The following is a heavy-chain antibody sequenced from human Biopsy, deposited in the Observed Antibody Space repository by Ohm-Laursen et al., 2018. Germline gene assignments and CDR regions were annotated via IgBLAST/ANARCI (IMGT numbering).Heavy chain of an antibody. CDR1: GFTFSSYS. CDR2: ISSGSSPI. J-gene: IGHJ6*02. CDR3: ATSGAADSWGNYYGMDV. V-gene: IGHV3-48*01. D-gene: IGHD3-16*01. Sequence: GSLRLSCSASGFTFSSYSMNWVRQAPGKGLEWVSFISSGSSPIYYADSVKGRFTISRDDAKNSLSLQMNSLRADDTAVYYCATSGAADSWGNYYGMDVWGQGTTVTVSS.